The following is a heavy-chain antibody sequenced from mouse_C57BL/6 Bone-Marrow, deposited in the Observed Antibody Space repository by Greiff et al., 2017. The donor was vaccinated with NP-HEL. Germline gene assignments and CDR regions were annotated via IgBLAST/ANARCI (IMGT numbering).Heavy chain of an antibody. D-gene: IGHD2-2*01. J-gene: IGHJ2*01. V-gene: IGHV5-4*01. CDR2: ISDGGSYT. CDR1: GFTFSSYA. Sequence: EVKLVESGGGLVKPGGSLKLSCAASGFTFSSYAMSWVRQTPEKRLEWVATISDGGSYTYYPDNVKGRFTISRDNAKNNLYLQMSHLKSEDTAMYYCARDGVTTGGVDYWGQGTTLTVSS. CDR3: ARDGVTTGGVDY.